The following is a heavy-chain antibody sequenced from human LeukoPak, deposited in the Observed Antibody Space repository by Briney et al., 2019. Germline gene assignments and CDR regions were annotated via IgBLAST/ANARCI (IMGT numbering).Heavy chain of an antibody. D-gene: IGHD3-9*01. CDR1: GYTYTSYG. CDR3: ARDQMNVLRYFDWLLSEYYFDY. Sequence: GASVKVSCKASGYTYTSYGISWVRQAPGQGLEWMGWISAYNGDTHYAQKFQGRVTMTTDTSTSTAYTELRSLRSDDTAVYYCARDQMNVLRYFDWLLSEYYFDYWGQGTLVTVSS. V-gene: IGHV1-18*01. CDR2: ISAYNGDT. J-gene: IGHJ4*02.